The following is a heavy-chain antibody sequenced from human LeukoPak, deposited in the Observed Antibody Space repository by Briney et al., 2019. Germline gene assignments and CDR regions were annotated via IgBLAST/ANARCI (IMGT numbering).Heavy chain of an antibody. Sequence: SETLSLTCAVYGGSFSGYHWSWIRRPPGKGLEWIGEINHSGSTNYNPSLKSRVTISVDTSKNQFSLKLSSVTAADTAVYYCARGAGSVIGYCSGGSCFSPYYYGMDVWGQGTTVTVSS. CDR1: GGSFSGYH. CDR3: ARGAGSVIGYCSGGSCFSPYYYGMDV. CDR2: INHSGST. V-gene: IGHV4-34*01. D-gene: IGHD2-15*01. J-gene: IGHJ6*02.